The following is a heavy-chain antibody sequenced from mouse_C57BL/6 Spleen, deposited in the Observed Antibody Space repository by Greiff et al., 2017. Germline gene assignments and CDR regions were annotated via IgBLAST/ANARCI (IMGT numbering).Heavy chain of an antibody. D-gene: IGHD1-1*01. V-gene: IGHV1-84*01. Sequence: VQLQQSGPELVKPGASVKISCKASGYTFTDYYINWVKQRPGQGLEWIGWIYPGSGNTKYNEKFKGKATLTVDTSSSTASMQLISLTSEDSAVFFCASPPYYGSRLRWYFDVWGTVTTVTVSS. J-gene: IGHJ1*03. CDR2: IYPGSGNT. CDR3: ASPPYYGSRLRWYFDV. CDR1: GYTFTDYY.